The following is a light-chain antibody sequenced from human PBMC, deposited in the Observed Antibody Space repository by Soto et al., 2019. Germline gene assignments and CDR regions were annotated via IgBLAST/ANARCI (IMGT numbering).Light chain of an antibody. CDR3: QQYNNWPPLT. CDR1: QSVSSN. Sequence: EIVMTQSPATLSVSPGERATLSCRASQSVSSNLAWYQQKPGQAPRLLIYGASTRATGVPARFSGSGSATEFTLTISSLQAGDFAVYYCQQYNNWPPLTFGGGTKVETK. CDR2: GAS. V-gene: IGKV3-15*01. J-gene: IGKJ4*01.